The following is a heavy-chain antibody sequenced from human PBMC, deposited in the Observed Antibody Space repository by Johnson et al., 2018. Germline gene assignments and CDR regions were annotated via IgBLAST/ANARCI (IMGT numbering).Heavy chain of an antibody. CDR2: ISYDGSES. J-gene: IGHJ3*01. CDR1: GFTFSNFG. Sequence: VQLLETGGGVVQPGRSLRLSCLASGFTFSNFGMNWVRQAPGGGLEWVAIISYDGSESHYADSVSGRFTISRDNSKDTLYLQMTSLRPRDTARYYCAQEGGQGIYSGSGTLVIWGQGTLVTVSS. D-gene: IGHD3-10*01. CDR3: AQEGGQGIYSGSGTLVI. V-gene: IGHV3-30*18.